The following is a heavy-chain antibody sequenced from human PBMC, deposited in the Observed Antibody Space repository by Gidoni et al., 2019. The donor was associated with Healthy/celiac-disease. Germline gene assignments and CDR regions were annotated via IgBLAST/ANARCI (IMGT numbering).Heavy chain of an antibody. V-gene: IGHV3-21*01. Sequence: EVQLVESGGGLVKPGGSLRLSCAASGFTFSSYSMNWVRQAPGKGLEWVSSISSSSSYIYYADSVKGRFTISRDNAKNSLYLQMNSLRAEDTAVYYCARETPALYQLLYYTDRSDAFDIWGQGTMVTVSS. D-gene: IGHD2-2*02. CDR1: GFTFSSYS. CDR2: ISSSSSYI. CDR3: ARETPALYQLLYYTDRSDAFDI. J-gene: IGHJ3*02.